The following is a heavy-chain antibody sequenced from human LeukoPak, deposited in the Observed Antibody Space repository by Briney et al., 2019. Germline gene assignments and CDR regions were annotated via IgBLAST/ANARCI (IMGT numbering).Heavy chain of an antibody. CDR2: ISSSGSTI. D-gene: IGHD6-13*01. Sequence: GRSLRLSCAASGFTFSSYEMNWVRQAPGKGLEWVSYISSSGSTIYYADSVKGRFTISRDNAKISLYLQMNSLRAEDTAVYYCARQQLVTYYYYYYGMDVWGQGTTVTVSS. CDR3: ARQQLVTYYYYYYGMDV. CDR1: GFTFSSYE. J-gene: IGHJ6*02. V-gene: IGHV3-48*03.